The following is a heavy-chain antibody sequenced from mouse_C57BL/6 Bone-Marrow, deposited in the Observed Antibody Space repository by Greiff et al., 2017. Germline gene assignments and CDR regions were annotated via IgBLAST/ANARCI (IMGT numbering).Heavy chain of an antibody. V-gene: IGHV1-81*01. D-gene: IGHD2-4*01. CDR2: IYPRSGNT. J-gene: IGHJ4*01. Sequence: QVQLQQSGAELVRPGASVKLSCKASGYTFTSYGISWVKQRPGQGLEWIGEIYPRSGNTYYNEKFKGKATLTADTSSSTAYMELSSLTSEDSAVSFWAGPYDYSLSYYAMDYWGQGTSVTVSS. CDR1: GYTFTSYG. CDR3: AGPYDYSLSYYAMDY.